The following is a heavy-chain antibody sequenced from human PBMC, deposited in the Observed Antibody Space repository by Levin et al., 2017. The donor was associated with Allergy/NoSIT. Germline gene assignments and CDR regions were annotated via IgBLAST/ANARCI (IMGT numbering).Heavy chain of an antibody. CDR3: ARGSGSSSAGLEY. D-gene: IGHD3-10*01. Sequence: GESLKISCQASGYTFINYDITWVRRAPGQGLEWMGWIKSKNGITNYAQKVQGRITLTTDTSTSTAYMELRSLRSDDTAVYYCARGSGSSSAGLEYWGQGTLLTVPS. J-gene: IGHJ4*02. CDR2: IKSKNGIT. CDR1: GYTFINYD. V-gene: IGHV1-18*01.